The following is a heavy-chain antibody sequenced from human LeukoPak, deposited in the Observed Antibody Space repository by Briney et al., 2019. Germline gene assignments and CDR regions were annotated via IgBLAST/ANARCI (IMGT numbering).Heavy chain of an antibody. Sequence: EGSLRLSCAASGFTFSRYWMNWVRQAPGKGLEWVAKIKQDESEKYYVDSVKGRFTISRDNAKNSLYLQMNSLRAEDTAVYYCARDGSRGGDNDNWGQGTLVTVSS. CDR3: ARDGSRGGDNDN. CDR1: GFTFSRYW. D-gene: IGHD4-17*01. V-gene: IGHV3-7*03. J-gene: IGHJ4*02. CDR2: IKQDESEK.